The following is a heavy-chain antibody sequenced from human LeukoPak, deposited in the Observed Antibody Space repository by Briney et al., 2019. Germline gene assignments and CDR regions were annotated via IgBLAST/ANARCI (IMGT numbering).Heavy chain of an antibody. CDR1: GFTFSSYA. CDR3: AKRGVVIRVILVGFHKEAYYFDS. CDR2: ISGSGGST. J-gene: IGHJ4*02. Sequence: PGGSLRLSCAASGFTFSSYAMSWVRQAPGKGLEWVSAISGSGGSTYYADSVKGRFTIYRDNPKNTLYLQTNSLRAEDMAVYFCAKRGVVIRVILVGFHKEAYYFDSWGQGALVTVSS. V-gene: IGHV3-23*01. D-gene: IGHD3-22*01.